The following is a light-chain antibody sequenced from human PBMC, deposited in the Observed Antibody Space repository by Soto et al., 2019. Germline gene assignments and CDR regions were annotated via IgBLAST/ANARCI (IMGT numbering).Light chain of an antibody. V-gene: IGKV3-11*01. CDR1: QSVSSN. Sequence: EIVLTQSPATLSLSPGERATLSCRTSQSVSSNLAWYQQKPGQAPRLLIYDASNRATGIPARFSGSGSGTDLTLSISSLEPEDFVVYYCQQGRDWRPLTFGGGTKVEIK. CDR3: QQGRDWRPLT. J-gene: IGKJ4*01. CDR2: DAS.